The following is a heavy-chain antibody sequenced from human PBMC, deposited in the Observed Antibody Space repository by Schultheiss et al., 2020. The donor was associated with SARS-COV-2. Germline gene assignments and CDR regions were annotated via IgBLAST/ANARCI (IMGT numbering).Heavy chain of an antibody. J-gene: IGHJ3*02. Sequence: SQTLSLTCTVYGGSFSGYYWSWIRQPPGKGLEWIGEINHSGSTKYNSSLKSRVTISVDKSKNQFSLKLSSVTAADTAVYYCAREGGSYLADAFDIWGQGTMVTVSS. V-gene: IGHV4-34*01. CDR2: INHSGST. D-gene: IGHD1-26*01. CDR1: GGSFSGYY. CDR3: AREGGSYLADAFDI.